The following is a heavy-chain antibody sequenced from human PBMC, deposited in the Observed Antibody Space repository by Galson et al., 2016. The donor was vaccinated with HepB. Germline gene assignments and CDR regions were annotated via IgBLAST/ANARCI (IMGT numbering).Heavy chain of an antibody. CDR1: GFAFERYS. CDR3: AKEHFNGWPSLHS. Sequence: SLRLSCAASGFAFERYSMYWVRQAPGKGLEWVSLASWFAGRTHYAHSIKGRFTISRDNAKNSLYLQMNSLRTEDTALYYCAKEHFNGWPSLHSWGQGTLVTVSS. D-gene: IGHD6-19*01. J-gene: IGHJ4*02. CDR2: ASWFAGRT. V-gene: IGHV3-43*01.